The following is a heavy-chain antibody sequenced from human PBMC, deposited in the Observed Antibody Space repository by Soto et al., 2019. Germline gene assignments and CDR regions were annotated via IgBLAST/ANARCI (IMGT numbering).Heavy chain of an antibody. CDR1: GASVSSKSAA. V-gene: IGHV6-1*01. CDR2: TYFRSKWYN. CDR3: GTFLSTTSPDV. J-gene: IGHJ6*02. Sequence: SQALSLTSVISGASVSSKSAAWNLIRHSPSRGLEWLGRTYFRSKWYNDYAVSVKGRITINPDTSKNQFSLQLNSVTPEDTAVYYCGTFLSTTSPDVWGQGTTVTVSS. D-gene: IGHD2-2*01.